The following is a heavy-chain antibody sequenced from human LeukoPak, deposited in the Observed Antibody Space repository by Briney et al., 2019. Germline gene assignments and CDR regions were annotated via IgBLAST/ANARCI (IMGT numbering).Heavy chain of an antibody. CDR1: GFTFSNYE. CDR3: ARFIAAPYYFDY. CDR2: ISSSGSDI. Sequence: GGSLRLSCAASGFTFSNYEMHWVRQAPGKGLEWVSYISSSGSDIYYADSVKGRFTISRDNAKNSLYLQMNSLRAEDTAVYYCARFIAAPYYFDYWGRGTLVTVSS. D-gene: IGHD6-13*01. V-gene: IGHV3-48*03. J-gene: IGHJ4*02.